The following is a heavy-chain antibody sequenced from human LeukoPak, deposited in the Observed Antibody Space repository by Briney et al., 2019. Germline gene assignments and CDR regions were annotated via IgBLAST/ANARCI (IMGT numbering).Heavy chain of an antibody. CDR1: TFTFSSYW. J-gene: IGHJ5*02. V-gene: IGHV3-7*01. CDR3: ARRGTYQNWFDP. D-gene: IGHD3-16*01. Sequence: GGSLRLSCAASTFTFSSYWMSWVRQAPGKGLEWVATVKDDGSEKFYVDSVSGRFTISRDNAKNSLYLQMNSLRAEDTAVYYCARRGTYQNWFDPWGQGTLVTVSS. CDR2: VKDDGSEK.